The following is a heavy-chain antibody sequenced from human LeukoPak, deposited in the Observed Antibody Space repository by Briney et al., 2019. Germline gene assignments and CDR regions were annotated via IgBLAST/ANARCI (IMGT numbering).Heavy chain of an antibody. CDR2: INHSGST. J-gene: IGHJ6*03. Sequence: SETLSLTCAVYGGSFSGYYWSWIRQPPGKGLEWIGEINHSGSTNYNPSLKSRVTISVDTSKNQFSLKLSSVTAADTAVYYCARVDSAMVATSYYYYYMDVWGKGTTVTVSS. CDR3: ARVDSAMVATSYYYYYMDV. CDR1: GGSFSGYY. V-gene: IGHV4-34*01. D-gene: IGHD5-12*01.